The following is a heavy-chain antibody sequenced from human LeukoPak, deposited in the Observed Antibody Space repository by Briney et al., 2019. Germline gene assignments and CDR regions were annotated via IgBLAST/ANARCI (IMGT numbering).Heavy chain of an antibody. V-gene: IGHV3-23*01. D-gene: IGHD3-22*01. CDR1: GFTFSSYS. J-gene: IGHJ4*02. CDR2: ISGSGGST. CDR3: AKDQGVLYYYDSSGYSLDYFDY. Sequence: SGGSLRLSCAASGFTFSSYSMNWVRQAPGKGLEWVSAISGSGGSTYYADSVKGRFTISRDNSKNTLYLQMNSLRAEDTAVYYCAKDQGVLYYYDSSGYSLDYFDYWGQGTLVTVSS.